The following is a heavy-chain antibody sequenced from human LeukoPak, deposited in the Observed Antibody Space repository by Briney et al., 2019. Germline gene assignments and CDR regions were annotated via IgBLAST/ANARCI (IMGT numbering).Heavy chain of an antibody. J-gene: IGHJ5*02. CDR2: TYYRSTWYN. Sequence: KSSQTLSLTCAISGDSVSSNSVNWNWIRQSPSRGLEWLGRTYYRSTWYNDYAVSVRGRITVNPDTSKNQFSLHLNSVTPEDTAVYYCARRLTQYDCFDPWGQGILVTVSS. D-gene: IGHD2-2*01. V-gene: IGHV6-1*01. CDR1: GDSVSSNSVN. CDR3: ARRLTQYDCFDP.